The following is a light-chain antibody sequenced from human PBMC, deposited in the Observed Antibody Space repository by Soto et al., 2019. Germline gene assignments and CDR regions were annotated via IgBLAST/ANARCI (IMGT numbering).Light chain of an antibody. CDR2: DAS. Sequence: DIQMTQSPSSLSASVGDRVTITCQASQDISNYLNWYQQEPGKAPKLLIYDASNLETGVPSRFSGSGSGTDFTFTISRLQPEDIATYYCQQYDNLPITFGQGTRLEIK. CDR1: QDISNY. V-gene: IGKV1-33*01. J-gene: IGKJ5*01. CDR3: QQYDNLPIT.